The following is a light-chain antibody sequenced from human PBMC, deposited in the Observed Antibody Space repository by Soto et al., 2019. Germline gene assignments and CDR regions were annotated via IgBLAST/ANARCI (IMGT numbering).Light chain of an antibody. Sequence: EIVLTQSPGTLSVSPGERATLSCRASQSVSSSYLAWYQQKPGQAPRLLIYGASSRATGIPDRFSGSGSGTDFTLTISRLKPEDFAVYYCQQYGSSPPITFGQGTRLEIQ. J-gene: IGKJ5*01. CDR2: GAS. CDR1: QSVSSSY. CDR3: QQYGSSPPIT. V-gene: IGKV3-20*01.